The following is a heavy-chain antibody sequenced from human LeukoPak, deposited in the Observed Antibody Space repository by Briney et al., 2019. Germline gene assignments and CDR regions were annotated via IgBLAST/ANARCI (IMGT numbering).Heavy chain of an antibody. Sequence: ESGPTLVHHTQTLTLTCTFSGFSLSTSGVGVGWIRQPPGQALERLALIYWNDDKRYSPSLKSRLTITKDTTKNQVVRTMTIMDPVDTATYYCAQRMAGFDYGDYDWFDPWGQGTLVTVSS. CDR3: AQRMAGFDYGDYDWFDP. D-gene: IGHD4-17*01. V-gene: IGHV2-5*01. CDR1: GFSLSTSGVG. CDR2: IYWNDDK. J-gene: IGHJ5*02.